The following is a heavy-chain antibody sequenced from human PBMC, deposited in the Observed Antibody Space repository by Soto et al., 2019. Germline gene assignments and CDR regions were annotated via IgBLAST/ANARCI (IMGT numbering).Heavy chain of an antibody. V-gene: IGHV4-59*01. Sequence: SETLSLTCTVSGGSISSYYWSWIRQPPGKGLEWIGYIYYSGSTNYNPSLKSRVTISVDTSKNQFSLKLSSVTAADTAVYYCARDRGAGVPAYYGMDVWGQGTTVTVSS. CDR1: GGSISSYY. J-gene: IGHJ6*02. D-gene: IGHD2-2*01. CDR2: IYYSGST. CDR3: ARDRGAGVPAYYGMDV.